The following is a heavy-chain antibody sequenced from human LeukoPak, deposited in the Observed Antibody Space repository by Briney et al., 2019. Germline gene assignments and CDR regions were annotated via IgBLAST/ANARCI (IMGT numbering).Heavy chain of an antibody. V-gene: IGHV3-48*02. Sequence: GGSLRLSCAASGFTFSSYSMNWVRQAPGKGLEWTSYISRSSGTVYYADSVKGRFTISRDNAKNSLYLQMDSLRDEDTAVYFCVRDKEKDDFWSGYSVFDYWGQGTLVTVSS. D-gene: IGHD3-3*01. CDR1: GFTFSSYS. CDR2: ISRSSGTV. J-gene: IGHJ4*02. CDR3: VRDKEKDDFWSGYSVFDY.